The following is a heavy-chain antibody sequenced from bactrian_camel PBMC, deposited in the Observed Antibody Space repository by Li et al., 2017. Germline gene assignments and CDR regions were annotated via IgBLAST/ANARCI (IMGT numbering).Heavy chain of an antibody. D-gene: IGHD3*01. J-gene: IGHJ4*01. CDR2: IDRDGVT. CDR1: IDTYSTYC. V-gene: IGHV3S55*01. Sequence: QVQLVESGGGSVEAGGSLRLSCAASIDTYSTYCMGWFRQVPGKEREGVAVIDRDGVTDYADSVKGRFTISKDNAKNTLYVQMNSLKPEDTAVYYCATDTRLPFRVLRQCPAAGRAKYWGQGTQVTVS. CDR3: ATDTRLPFRVLRQCPAAGRAKY.